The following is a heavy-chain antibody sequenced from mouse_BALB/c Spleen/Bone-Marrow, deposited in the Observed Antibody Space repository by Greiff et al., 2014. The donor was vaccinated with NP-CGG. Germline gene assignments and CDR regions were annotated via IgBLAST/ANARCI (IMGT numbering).Heavy chain of an antibody. CDR3: ARWGFDY. Sequence: VQRVESGSVLVRPGASVKLSCKASGYTFTSSWMHWAKQRPGQGLEWIGEIHPNSGNTNYNEKFKGKATLTVDTSSSTAYVDLSSLTSEDSAVYYCARWGFDYWGQGTTLTVSS. CDR2: IHPNSGNT. V-gene: IGHV1S130*01. CDR1: GYTFTSSW. J-gene: IGHJ2*01.